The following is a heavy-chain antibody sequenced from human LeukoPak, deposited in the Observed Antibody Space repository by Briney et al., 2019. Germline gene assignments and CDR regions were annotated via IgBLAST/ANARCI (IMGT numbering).Heavy chain of an antibody. V-gene: IGHV3-33*01. CDR2: IWYDGSNK. J-gene: IGHJ4*02. Sequence: GRSLRLSCAASGFTFSSYGMHWVRQAPGKGLEWVAVIWYDGSNKYYADSVKGRFTISRDNSKNTLYLQMNSLRDEDTAVYYCARDLGMATILGGDYWGQGTLVTVSS. CDR3: ARDLGMATILGGDY. CDR1: GFTFSSYG. D-gene: IGHD5-24*01.